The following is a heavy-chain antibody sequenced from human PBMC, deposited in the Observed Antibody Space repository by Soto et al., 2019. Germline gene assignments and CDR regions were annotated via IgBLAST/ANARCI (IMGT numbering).Heavy chain of an antibody. D-gene: IGHD3-3*01. CDR3: ARSFSPTQEFCSAVNWFDP. V-gene: IGHV1-69*13. CDR1: GGTFSSYA. J-gene: IGHJ5*02. Sequence: ASVKVSCKASGGTFSSYAISWVRQAPGQGLEWMGGIIPIFGTANYAQKFQGRVTITADESTGTAYMELSSLRSEDTAVYYCARSFSPTQEFCSAVNWFDPRGQGTLVTVSS. CDR2: IIPIFGTA.